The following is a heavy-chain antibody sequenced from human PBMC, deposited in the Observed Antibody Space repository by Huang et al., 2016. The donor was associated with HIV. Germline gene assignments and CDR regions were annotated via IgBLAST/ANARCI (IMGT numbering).Heavy chain of an antibody. D-gene: IGHD6-13*01. J-gene: IGHJ6*02. Sequence: QVQLQESGPGLVKPSETLSLTCTVSGGSISSYYWSWIRQPPGKGLEWFGYIHYSGSTNYNPARKSRVTTSVDTSKNQFFLKLSSVTAADTAVYYCARGGPYSRDYYYYGMDVWGQGTTVTVSS. V-gene: IGHV4-59*01. CDR3: ARGGPYSRDYYYYGMDV. CDR2: IHYSGST. CDR1: GGSISSYY.